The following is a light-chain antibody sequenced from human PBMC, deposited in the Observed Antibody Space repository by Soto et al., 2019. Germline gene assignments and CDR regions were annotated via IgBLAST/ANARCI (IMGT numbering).Light chain of an antibody. CDR1: QSVHSNY. V-gene: IGKV3-20*01. Sequence: EIVLTQSPGTLSLSPGERATLSCRASQSVHSNYLAWYQQKPGRAPRLLIYGASSRATGIPDRFSGSGSGTDFTLTISRLEPEDFAVYYCQQYGSSPRAFGGGTKVEI. J-gene: IGKJ4*01. CDR3: QQYGSSPRA. CDR2: GAS.